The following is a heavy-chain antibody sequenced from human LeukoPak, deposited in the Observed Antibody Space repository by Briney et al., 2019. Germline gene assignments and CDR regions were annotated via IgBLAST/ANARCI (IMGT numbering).Heavy chain of an antibody. V-gene: IGHV3-30*18. CDR3: AKEITPYYFYGMDV. J-gene: IGHJ6*04. D-gene: IGHD4-23*01. CDR1: GFTFSTYG. Sequence: GRSLRLSCAASGFTFSTYGMHWVRQAPGKGLEWVAVMSYDGSNKYYADSVKGRFTISGDNSKSTLYLQMNSLRAEDTAVYYCAKEITPYYFYGMDVWGKGTTVTVSS. CDR2: MSYDGSNK.